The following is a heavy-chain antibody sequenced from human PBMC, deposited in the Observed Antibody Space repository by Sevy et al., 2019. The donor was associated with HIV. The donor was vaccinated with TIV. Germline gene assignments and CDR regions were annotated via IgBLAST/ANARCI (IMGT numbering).Heavy chain of an antibody. CDR1: GYTFTSYG. V-gene: IGHV1-18*01. Sequence: ASVKVSCKASGYTFTSYGISWVRQAPGQGLEWMGWISAYNGNTNYAQKLQGRVTMTTDTSTSTAYMELRSLRSDDTAVYYCAKDLNEGLLWFRGPGPLIDYWGQGTLVTVSS. CDR3: AKDLNEGLLWFRGPGPLIDY. CDR2: ISAYNGNT. J-gene: IGHJ4*02. D-gene: IGHD3-10*01.